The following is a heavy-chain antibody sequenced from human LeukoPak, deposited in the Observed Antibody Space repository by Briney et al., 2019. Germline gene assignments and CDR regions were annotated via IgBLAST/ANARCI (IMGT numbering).Heavy chain of an antibody. J-gene: IGHJ4*02. Sequence: ASVKVSCKASVYTFTTYETNWVRQATGQGLEWMGWMNPNSGNTGSAQKFQGRVTMTRNTSISTAYMELSSLGSEDTAVYYCAREAAGDYIWGSYRLFDNWGQGTLVTVSS. CDR1: VYTFTTYE. CDR3: AREAAGDYIWGSYRLFDN. D-gene: IGHD3-16*02. V-gene: IGHV1-8*01. CDR2: MNPNSGNT.